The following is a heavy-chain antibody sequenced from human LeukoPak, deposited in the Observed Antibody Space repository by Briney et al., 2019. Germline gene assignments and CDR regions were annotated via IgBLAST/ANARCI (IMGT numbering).Heavy chain of an antibody. CDR3: AKGRKYDILTGYYMDY. D-gene: IGHD3-9*01. Sequence: GGSLRLSCAASGFTFDDYGMSWVRQAPGKGLEWVSGINWNGGSTGYADSVKGRFTISRDNSKNTLYLQMNSLRAEDTAVYYCAKGRKYDILTGYYMDYWGQGTLVTVSS. CDR1: GFTFDDYG. CDR2: INWNGGST. V-gene: IGHV3-20*04. J-gene: IGHJ4*02.